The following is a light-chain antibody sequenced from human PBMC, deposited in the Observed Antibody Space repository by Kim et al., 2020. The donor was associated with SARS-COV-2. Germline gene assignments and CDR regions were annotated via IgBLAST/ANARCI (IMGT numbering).Light chain of an antibody. CDR2: AAS. Sequence: ASLGDRVTIPGRASQYISNYLALFQLKPGKAPMLLIYAASALQPGVPSRFSGSGSGTDFTLTVTSLQPEDVATYYCQKCDSAPWTFGQGTKVDIK. CDR1: QYISNY. V-gene: IGKV1-27*01. CDR3: QKCDSAPWT. J-gene: IGKJ1*01.